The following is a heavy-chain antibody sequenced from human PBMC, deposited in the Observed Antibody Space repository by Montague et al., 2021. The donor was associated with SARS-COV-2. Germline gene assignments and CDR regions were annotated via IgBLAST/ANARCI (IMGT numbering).Heavy chain of an antibody. CDR2: INHSGNT. Sequence: SETLSLTCAVHGGSFSGYCWSWIRQPPGKGLEWIGDINHSGNTNYNPSLKSRLTMAVDTSKNQFSLNLSSVTAADTAVYYCARKWEEVRLPTTLVAFDLWGQGTLVTVSS. D-gene: IGHD1-26*01. V-gene: IGHV4-34*01. CDR3: ARKWEEVRLPTTLVAFDL. CDR1: GGSFSGYC. J-gene: IGHJ4*02.